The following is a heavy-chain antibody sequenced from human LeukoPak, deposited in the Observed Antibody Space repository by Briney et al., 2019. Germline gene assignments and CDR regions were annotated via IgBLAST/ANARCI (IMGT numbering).Heavy chain of an antibody. CDR3: SRDIATTPVY. CDR1: GFTFSHYR. V-gene: IGHV3-74*01. CDR2: VSNDGTDT. D-gene: IGHD2-15*01. J-gene: IGHJ4*02. Sequence: GGALRLSCAASGFTFSHYRMHWVRQAPGKGLVWLSRVSNDGTDTAYADSVKGRFTISRDNAKNTVYLQLNSLGVEDTAVYYCSRDIATTPVYWGQGTLVTVSS.